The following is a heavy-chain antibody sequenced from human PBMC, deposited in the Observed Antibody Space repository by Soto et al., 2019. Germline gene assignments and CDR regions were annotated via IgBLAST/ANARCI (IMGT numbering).Heavy chain of an antibody. CDR3: ARGRITIFGVVIVYYGMDV. J-gene: IGHJ6*02. D-gene: IGHD3-3*01. CDR1: GGSFSGYY. CDR2: INHSGST. Sequence: SETLSLTCAVYGGSFSGYYWSWIRQPPGGGLEWIGEINHSGSTNYNPSLKSRVTISVDTSKNQFSLRLSSVTAADTAVYYCARGRITIFGVVIVYYGMDVWGQGTTVTVSS. V-gene: IGHV4-34*01.